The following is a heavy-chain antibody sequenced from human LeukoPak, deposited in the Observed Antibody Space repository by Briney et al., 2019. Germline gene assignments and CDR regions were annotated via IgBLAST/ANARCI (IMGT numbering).Heavy chain of an antibody. J-gene: IGHJ6*02. V-gene: IGHV3-11*01. D-gene: IGHD3-10*01. CDR2: ISSSGSTI. CDR1: GFTFSDYY. CDR3: ARDPGSPSYYYGMDV. Sequence: GGSLRLSCAASGFTFSDYYMSWVRQAPGKGLEWVSYISSSGSTIYYADSVKGRFTISRDNAKNSLYLQMNSLRAEDTAVYYCARDPGSPSYYYGMDVWGQGTTVTVSS.